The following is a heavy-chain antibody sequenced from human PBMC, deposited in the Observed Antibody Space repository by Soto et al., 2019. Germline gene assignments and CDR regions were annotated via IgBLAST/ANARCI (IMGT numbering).Heavy chain of an antibody. D-gene: IGHD4-17*01. CDR2: VYDMTST. CDR1: SVSFRCYF. CDR3: ARGDDYGGPDTVGPAAGGLDV. V-gene: IGHV4-59*01. Sequence: SETLSLTCTVSSVSFRCYFWSWIRQPPGKGLEWIGYVYDMTSTNYNPSLKSRVTISMDMSKKQVSLILKSVTAADTAVYFCARGDDYGGPDTVGPAAGGLDVWGQGTTVTVSS. J-gene: IGHJ6*02.